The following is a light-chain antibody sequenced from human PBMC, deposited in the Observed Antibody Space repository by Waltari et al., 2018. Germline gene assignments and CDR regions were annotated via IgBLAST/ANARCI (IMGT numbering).Light chain of an antibody. V-gene: IGKV3-11*01. CDR1: QSVSSS. J-gene: IGKJ4*01. CDR2: DAS. CDR3: QQYYDSPLT. Sequence: EIVLTQSPATLSLSPGERATLSCRATQSVSSSLAWYQQKPGQAPRLLIYDASKRATGIPARFSGSGSGTDFTLTISSLQAEDVAIYYCQQYYDSPLTFGGGTKVEIK.